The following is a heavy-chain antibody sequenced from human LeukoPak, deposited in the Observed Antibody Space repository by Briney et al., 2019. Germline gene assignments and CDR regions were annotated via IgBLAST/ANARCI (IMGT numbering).Heavy chain of an antibody. V-gene: IGHV3-11*04. CDR2: ISSSGSTI. CDR1: GFTFSDYY. Sequence: GGSLRLSCAASGFTFSDYYMSWIRQAPGKGLEWVSYISSSGSTIYYADSVKGRFTISRDNAKNSLYLQMNSLRAEDTAVYYCARVRDDYGDYGDPHDAFDIWGQGTMVTVSS. D-gene: IGHD4-17*01. CDR3: ARVRDDYGDYGDPHDAFDI. J-gene: IGHJ3*02.